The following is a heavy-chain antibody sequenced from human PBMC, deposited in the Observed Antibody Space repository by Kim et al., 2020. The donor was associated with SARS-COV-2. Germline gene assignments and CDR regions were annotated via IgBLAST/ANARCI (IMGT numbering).Heavy chain of an antibody. D-gene: IGHD3-10*01. Sequence: SETLSLTCTVSGGSISSYYWSWIRQPAGKGLEWIGRIYTSGSTNYNPSLKSRVTMSVDTSKNQFSLKLSSVTAADTAVYYCIGHYGSGSYYSYYGMDVWGQGTTVTVSS. CDR3: IGHYGSGSYYSYYGMDV. CDR1: GGSISSYY. V-gene: IGHV4-4*07. CDR2: IYTSGST. J-gene: IGHJ6*02.